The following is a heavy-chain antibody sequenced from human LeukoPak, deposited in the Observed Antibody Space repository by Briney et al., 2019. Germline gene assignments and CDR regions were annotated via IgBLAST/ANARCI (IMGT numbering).Heavy chain of an antibody. CDR1: GFTFSSYG. J-gene: IGHJ4*02. CDR3: AKDSGNAWTFDY. Sequence: GGSLRLSCAASGFTFSSYGMHWVRQAPGKGLEWVAVISYDGSNKYYADSVKGRFTISRDNSKNTLYLQMNSLRAGDTAVYYCAKDSGNAWTFDYWGQGTLVTVSS. CDR2: ISYDGSNK. D-gene: IGHD2-15*01. V-gene: IGHV3-30*18.